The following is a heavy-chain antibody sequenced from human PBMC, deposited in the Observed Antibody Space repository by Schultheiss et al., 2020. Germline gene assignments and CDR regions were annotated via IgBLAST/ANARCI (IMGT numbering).Heavy chain of an antibody. CDR1: GGSIGRVYY. J-gene: IGHJ6*02. Sequence: SETLSLTCTVSGGSIGRVYYWAWIRQPPGKGLEWIGEINHSGSTNYNPSLKSRVTISVDTSKNQFSLKLSSVTAADTAMYYCARQPPGDYGAYYYYGMDVWGQGTTVNVSS. D-gene: IGHD4-17*01. CDR2: INHSGST. V-gene: IGHV4-34*01. CDR3: ARQPPGDYGAYYYYGMDV.